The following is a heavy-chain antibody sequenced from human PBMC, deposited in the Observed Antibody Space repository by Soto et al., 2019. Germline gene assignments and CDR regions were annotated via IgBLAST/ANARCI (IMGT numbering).Heavy chain of an antibody. D-gene: IGHD6-13*01. V-gene: IGHV3-30*18. Sequence: QVQLVESGGGVVQRGRSRRLSCAASGFTFGKYGMHWVRQAPGKGLEWVAGILNDGSNKYYADSGKGRFTIYRDNSNNTLYLQIYSLEITGTAMYSCANTRDGFSTSWFGGDYWGPATLVTVAS. CDR2: ILNDGSNK. CDR3: ANTRDGFSTSWFGGDY. CDR1: GFTFGKYG. J-gene: IGHJ4*02.